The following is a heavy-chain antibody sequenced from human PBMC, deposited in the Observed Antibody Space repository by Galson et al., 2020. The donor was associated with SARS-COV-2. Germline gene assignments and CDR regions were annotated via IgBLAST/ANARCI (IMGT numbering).Heavy chain of an antibody. CDR3: VYLDIITGYWINY. J-gene: IGHJ4*02. D-gene: IGHD3-9*01. Sequence: SGPTLVKPTQTLTLTCSFSGFSLSTRGESVGWLRQPPGKALEWLAVIYWDDDKRYSPSLKSRLTISKDRSENQVVLTMTDMDPVDTATFYCVYLDIITGYWINYWGQGTLVTVSS. CDR2: IYWDDDK. V-gene: IGHV2-5*02. CDR1: GFSLSTRGES.